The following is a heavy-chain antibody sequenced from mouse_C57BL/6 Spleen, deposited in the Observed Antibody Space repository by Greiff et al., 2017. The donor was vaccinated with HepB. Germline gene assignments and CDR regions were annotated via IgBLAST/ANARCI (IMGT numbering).Heavy chain of an antibody. V-gene: IGHV1-18*01. CDR1: GYTFTDYN. CDR2: INPNNGGT. J-gene: IGHJ3*01. CDR3: ARGASSGAWFAY. D-gene: IGHD1-1*01. Sequence: VQLQQSGPELVKPGASVKIPCKASGYTFTDYNMDWVKQSHGKSLEWIGDINPNNGGTIYNQKFKGKATLTVDKSSSTAYMELRSLTSEDTAVYYCARGASSGAWFAYWGQGTLVTVSA.